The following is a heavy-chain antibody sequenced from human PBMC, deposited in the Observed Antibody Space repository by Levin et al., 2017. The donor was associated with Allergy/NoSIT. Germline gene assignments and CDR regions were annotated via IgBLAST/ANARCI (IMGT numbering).Heavy chain of an antibody. CDR3: ARGSVAAPFDY. CDR2: IYSGGST. V-gene: IGHV3-53*01. CDR1: GFTVSSNY. D-gene: IGHD6-6*01. Sequence: LSLTCAASGFTVSSNYMSWVRQAPGEGLEWVSVIYSGGSTYYADSVKGRFTISRDNSKNTLYLQMNSLRAEDTAVYYCARGSVAAPFDYWGQGTLVTVSS. J-gene: IGHJ4*02.